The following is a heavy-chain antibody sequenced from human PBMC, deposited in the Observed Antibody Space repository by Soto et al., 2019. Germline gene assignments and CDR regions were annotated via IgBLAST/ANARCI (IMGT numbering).Heavy chain of an antibody. CDR3: ARGRIIFVAEALMGWFDP. Sequence: SETLSLTCAVYGGSFSGYYWSWIRQPPGKGLEWIGEINHSGSTNYNPSLKSRVTISVDTSKNQFSLKLSSVTAADTAVYYCARGRIIFVAEALMGWFDPCGQRTLVPVSA. D-gene: IGHD2-15*01. J-gene: IGHJ5*02. CDR1: GGSFSGYY. CDR2: INHSGST. V-gene: IGHV4-34*01.